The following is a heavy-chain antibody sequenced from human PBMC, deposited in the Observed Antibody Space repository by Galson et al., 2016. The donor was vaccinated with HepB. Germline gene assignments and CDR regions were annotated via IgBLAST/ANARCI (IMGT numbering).Heavy chain of an antibody. CDR2: INPNSGGT. CDR3: ARLDCSARTGCPFDF. D-gene: IGHD3/OR15-3a*01. CDR1: GYSFTDYN. Sequence: SVKASCKASGYSFTDYNVHWVRQAPGQGLEWMGRINPNSGGTVYAQKFKGRVTMTRDTSITTVYMELSSLRSDDTAVYYCARLDCSARTGCPFDFWGQGALVTVSS. V-gene: IGHV1-2*06. J-gene: IGHJ4*02.